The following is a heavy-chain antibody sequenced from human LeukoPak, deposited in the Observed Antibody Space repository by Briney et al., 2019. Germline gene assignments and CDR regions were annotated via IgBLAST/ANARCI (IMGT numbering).Heavy chain of an antibody. J-gene: IGHJ4*02. Sequence: GASVKVSCKASGYTFTSYYMHWVRQAPGQGLEWMGIINPSGGSTSYAQKFQGRVTMTRDMSTSTVYMELSSLRSEETGVYFLSRDLGRNSFCYWGQGTLVTVSS. CDR2: INPSGGST. D-gene: IGHD4-23*01. V-gene: IGHV1-46*01. CDR3: SRDLGRNSFCY. CDR1: GYTFTSYY.